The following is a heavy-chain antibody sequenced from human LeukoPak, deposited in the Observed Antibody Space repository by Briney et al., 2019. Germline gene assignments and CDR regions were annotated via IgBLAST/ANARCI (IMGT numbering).Heavy chain of an antibody. CDR3: AKTDNVVVVAATNYFDY. D-gene: IGHD2-15*01. Sequence: GGSLRLSCAASGFTFSSYAMSWVRQAPGKGLEWVSAISGSGGSTYYADSVKGRFTISRDNSKNTLYLQMNSLRAEDTAVYYCAKTDNVVVVAATNYFDYWGQGTLVTVSS. CDR2: ISGSGGST. V-gene: IGHV3-23*01. CDR1: GFTFSSYA. J-gene: IGHJ4*02.